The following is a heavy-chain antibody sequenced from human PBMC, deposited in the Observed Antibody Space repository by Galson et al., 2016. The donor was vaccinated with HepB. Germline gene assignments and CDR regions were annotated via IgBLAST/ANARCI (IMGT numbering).Heavy chain of an antibody. CDR1: GFTFSSYD. V-gene: IGHV3-21*04. CDR3: AKDGSRESYYYYYYGMDV. D-gene: IGHD1-26*01. Sequence: SLRLSCAASGFTFSSYDMSWVRQAPGKGLEWVSSITSSSSYIYYADSVKGRFTISRDNAKNSLYLQMNSLRAEDTAVYYCAKDGSRESYYYYYYGMDVWGQGTAVTGSS. CDR2: ITSSSSYI. J-gene: IGHJ6*02.